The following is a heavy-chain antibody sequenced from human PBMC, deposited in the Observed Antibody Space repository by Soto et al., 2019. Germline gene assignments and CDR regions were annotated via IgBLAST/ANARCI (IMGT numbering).Heavy chain of an antibody. CDR2: ISGSGDST. CDR3: AKAYASGTRDAFDL. D-gene: IGHD3-10*01. J-gene: IGHJ3*01. Sequence: SCAASGFHFNRYALSWVRPAPGKGLEWVSRISGSGDSTSYADSVNGRFTISRDNSKNTLNLQMNGLRAEDTAVFYCAKAYASGTRDAFDLWGQGTMVTVSS. V-gene: IGHV3-23*01. CDR1: GFHFNRYA.